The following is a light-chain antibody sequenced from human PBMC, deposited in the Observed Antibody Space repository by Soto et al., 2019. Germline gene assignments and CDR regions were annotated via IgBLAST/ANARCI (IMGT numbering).Light chain of an antibody. CDR3: SSYTSSSTL. V-gene: IGLV2-14*01. CDR2: AVT. J-gene: IGLJ1*01. CDR1: SSDVGGYNY. Sequence: QSVLTQPASVSGSPGQSITISCTGTSSDVGGYNYVSWYQQHPGKAPKLMIYAVTARPSGVSSRFSGSKSGNTASLTISGLQAEDEADYYCSSYTSSSTLFGTGTKLTVL.